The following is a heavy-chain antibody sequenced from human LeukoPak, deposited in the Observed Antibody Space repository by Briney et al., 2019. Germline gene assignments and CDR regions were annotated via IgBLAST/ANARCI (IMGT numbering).Heavy chain of an antibody. D-gene: IGHD3-10*01. CDR2: ISAYNGNT. Sequence: ASVKVSCKASGYTFTSYGISWVPQAPGQGLEWMGWISAYNGNTNDAQKLQGRVTMTTDTSTSTAYMELRSLRSDDTAVYYCARSPVLLWFGESGGDYWGQGTLVTVSS. CDR3: ARSPVLLWFGESGGDY. CDR1: GYTFTSYG. V-gene: IGHV1-18*01. J-gene: IGHJ4*02.